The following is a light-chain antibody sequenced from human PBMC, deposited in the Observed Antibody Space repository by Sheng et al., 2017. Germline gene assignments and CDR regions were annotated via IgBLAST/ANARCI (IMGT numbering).Light chain of an antibody. CDR2: KVS. Sequence: DIQMTQSPSTLSASVVDRVTISCRASQTINNWLAWYQQKPGKAPKLLISKVSSLETGVPSRFSGSGSGTEFTLTISSLQPDDFATYYCQQYSSYFPDTFGQGTNIEIK. CDR3: QQYSSYFPDT. V-gene: IGKV1-5*03. CDR1: QTINNW. J-gene: IGKJ2*01.